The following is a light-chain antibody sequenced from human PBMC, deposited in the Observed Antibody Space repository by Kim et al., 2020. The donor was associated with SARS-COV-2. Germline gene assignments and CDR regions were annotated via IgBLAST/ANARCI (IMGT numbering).Light chain of an antibody. Sequence: SYELTQPPSVSVSPGQTASITCSGDKLGDKYASWYLQKPGQSPVLVIYHDSERPSGIPERFSGSNSGNTATLTISGTQAMDEADYYCQAWDSHTVVFGGGTQLTVL. V-gene: IGLV3-1*01. J-gene: IGLJ2*01. CDR1: KLGDKY. CDR3: QAWDSHTVV. CDR2: HDS.